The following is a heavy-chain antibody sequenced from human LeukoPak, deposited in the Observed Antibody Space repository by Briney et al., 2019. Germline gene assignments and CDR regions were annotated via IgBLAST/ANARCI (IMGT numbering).Heavy chain of an antibody. Sequence: GGSLRLSCAASGFTFSNYAMSWVRQAPGKGLEWVSGISNSGGRTNYADFVKGRFTISRDNSKNTLYLQMNSLRAEDTAVYYCAKDMPLPYSSSPLADSFDYWGQGTLVTVSS. CDR3: AKDMPLPYSSSPLADSFDY. CDR2: ISNSGGRT. V-gene: IGHV3-23*01. J-gene: IGHJ4*02. CDR1: GFTFSNYA. D-gene: IGHD6-13*01.